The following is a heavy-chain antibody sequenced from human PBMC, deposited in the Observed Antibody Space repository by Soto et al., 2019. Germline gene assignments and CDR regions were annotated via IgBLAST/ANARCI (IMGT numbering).Heavy chain of an antibody. CDR3: ARVSLSARGYDLLEHYYYGMDV. CDR2: IWYEGSNE. Sequence: SLTLSCAASAFTHSIYGTHWVRQAPSKGLEWVAVIWYEGSNEYYADTVKGRFTISRDNFKNTLYLQMNRVRAEDRAVYYCARVSLSARGYDLLEHYYYGMDVWGQGTTVTVSS. V-gene: IGHV3-33*01. J-gene: IGHJ6*02. D-gene: IGHD5-12*01. CDR1: AFTHSIYG.